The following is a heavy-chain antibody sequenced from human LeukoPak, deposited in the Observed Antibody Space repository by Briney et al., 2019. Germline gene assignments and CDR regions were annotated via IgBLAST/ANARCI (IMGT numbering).Heavy chain of an antibody. D-gene: IGHD4-23*01. Sequence: PGGSLRLSCAASGFTFSSYSMNWVRQAPGKGLEWVSYISSSSTIYYADSVKGRFTISRDNAKNSLYLQMNSLRAEDTAVYYCARDPPTVVTPVCFDYWGQGTLVTVSS. CDR1: GFTFSSYS. CDR3: ARDPPTVVTPVCFDY. CDR2: ISSSSTI. J-gene: IGHJ4*02. V-gene: IGHV3-48*04.